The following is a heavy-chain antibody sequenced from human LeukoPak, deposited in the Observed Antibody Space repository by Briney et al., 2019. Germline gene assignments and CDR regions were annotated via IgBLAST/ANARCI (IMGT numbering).Heavy chain of an antibody. CDR1: GFTFSSYG. CDR3: AKDRYSSSWYWFDP. CDR2: ISYDGSNK. J-gene: IGHJ5*02. D-gene: IGHD6-13*01. Sequence: GRSLRLSCAASGFTFSSYGMHWVRQAPGKGLGWVAVISYDGSNKYYADSVKGRFTISRDNSKNTLYLQMNSLRAEDTAVYYCAKDRYSSSWYWFDPWGQGTLVTVSS. V-gene: IGHV3-30*18.